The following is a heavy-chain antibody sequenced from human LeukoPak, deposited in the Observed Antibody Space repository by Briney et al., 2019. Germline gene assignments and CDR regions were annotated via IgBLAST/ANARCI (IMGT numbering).Heavy chain of an antibody. CDR3: AKEGGA. CDR1: GFTFSSYT. J-gene: IGHJ5*02. V-gene: IGHV3-23*01. CDR2: IGGRGGST. Sequence: GGSLRLSCVGSGFTFSSYTMTWIRQAPGKGLEWVSAIGGRGGSTYYADSVKGRFTISRDNSKNTVYLQMNSLRADDTAVYYCAKEGGAWGQGTLVSVSS. D-gene: IGHD3-16*01.